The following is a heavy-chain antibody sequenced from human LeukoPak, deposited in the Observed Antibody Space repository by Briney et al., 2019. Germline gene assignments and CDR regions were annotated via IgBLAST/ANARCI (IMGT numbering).Heavy chain of an antibody. D-gene: IGHD2-2*01. CDR2: INPNSGGT. Sequence: ASVKVSCKASGYTFTGYYMHWVRQAPGQGLEWMGWINPNSGGTNYAQKFQGRVTMTRDTSISTAYMELSRLRSDDTAVYYCARDFAGYCSSTSCPYDAFDIWGQGTVVTVSS. CDR1: GYTFTGYY. CDR3: ARDFAGYCSSTSCPYDAFDI. J-gene: IGHJ3*02. V-gene: IGHV1-2*02.